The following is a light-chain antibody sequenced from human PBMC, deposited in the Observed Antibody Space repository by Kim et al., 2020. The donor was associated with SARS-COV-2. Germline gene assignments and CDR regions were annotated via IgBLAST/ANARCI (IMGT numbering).Light chain of an antibody. CDR2: DAS. J-gene: IGKJ1*01. Sequence: DIQLTQSPSTLSASVGDRVTVTCRASQTVSSWLAWYQHRPGEAPKLLIYDASILQSGVPSRFSGSGSGTEFTLTISSLQPDDSATYYCQQYNSYLSFSQGTKVDIK. V-gene: IGKV1-5*01. CDR1: QTVSSW. CDR3: QQYNSYLS.